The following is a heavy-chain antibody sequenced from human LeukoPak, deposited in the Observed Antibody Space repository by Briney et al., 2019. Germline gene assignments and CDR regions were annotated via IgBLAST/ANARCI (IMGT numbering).Heavy chain of an antibody. V-gene: IGHV3-23*01. CDR2: ITGNGGST. J-gene: IGHJ5*01. Sequence: GGSLRLSCAASGFTFSTYSMSWVRQAPGRGLEWVSAITGNGGSTYYADSVKGRFTISRDNPKNTLYLQMNSLRAEDTAVYHCAKDHPDHGVGSWGQRTLVTASS. CDR3: AKDHPDHGVGS. D-gene: IGHD1-14*01. CDR1: GFTFSTYS.